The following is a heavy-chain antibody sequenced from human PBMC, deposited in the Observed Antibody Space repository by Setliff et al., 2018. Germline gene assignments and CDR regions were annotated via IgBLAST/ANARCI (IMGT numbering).Heavy chain of an antibody. CDR3: ARGPSGSSSEGYFDY. CDR1: GYSFASYW. CDR2: IYPGDSDT. J-gene: IGHJ4*02. D-gene: IGHD5-12*01. V-gene: IGHV5-51*01. Sequence: LGESLKISCQGSGYSFASYWIGWVRQMPGKGLEWMGIIYPGDSDTNYSPSFQGHVTISADKSISTAYLQWTSPKASDTAMYYCARGPSGSSSEGYFDYWGQGTLVTVSS.